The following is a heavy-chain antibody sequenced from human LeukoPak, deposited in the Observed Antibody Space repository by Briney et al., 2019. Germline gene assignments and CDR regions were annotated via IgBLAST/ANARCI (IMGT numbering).Heavy chain of an antibody. J-gene: IGHJ6*02. CDR2: ISYDGSNK. CDR1: GFSFSYYA. Sequence: SGGSLRLSCAASGFSFSYYAMHWVRQAPGKGLEWVAVISYDGSNKLYADFLKGRFTISRDNSKNTLYLEVNNLRAEDTAVYYCARAGDGMDVWGQGTTVTVSS. D-gene: IGHD3-10*01. CDR3: ARAGDGMDV. V-gene: IGHV3-30*03.